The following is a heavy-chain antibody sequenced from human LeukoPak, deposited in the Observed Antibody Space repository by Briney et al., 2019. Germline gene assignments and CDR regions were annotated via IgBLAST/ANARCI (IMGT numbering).Heavy chain of an antibody. CDR2: IYHSGYT. Sequence: SETLSLTCAVSGGSINSSSYYWGWIRQPPGKALEWIGSIYHSGYTYYNPSLKSRVTISVDTSKNQFSLKLSSVTAADTAVYYCARSSMFRGVTVDYWGQGTLVTVSS. D-gene: IGHD3-10*01. CDR3: ARSSMFRGVTVDY. V-gene: IGHV4-39*01. J-gene: IGHJ4*02. CDR1: GGSINSSSYY.